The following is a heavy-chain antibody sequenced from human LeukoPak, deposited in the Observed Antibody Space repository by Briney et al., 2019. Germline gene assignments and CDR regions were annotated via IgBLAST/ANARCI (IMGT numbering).Heavy chain of an antibody. V-gene: IGHV4-34*01. CDR1: GGSFSGYY. CDR3: ARGLTSVTTCYLDY. J-gene: IGHJ4*02. Sequence: SETLSLTCAVYGGSFSGYYWSWIRQPPGKGLEWIGEINHSGSTNYNPSLKSRVTISVDTSKNQFSLKLSSVTAADTAVYYCARGLTSVTTCYLDYWGQGTLVTVSS. D-gene: IGHD4-17*01. CDR2: INHSGST.